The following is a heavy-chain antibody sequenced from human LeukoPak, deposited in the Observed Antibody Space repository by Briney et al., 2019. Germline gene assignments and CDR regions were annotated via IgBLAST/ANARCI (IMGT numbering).Heavy chain of an antibody. CDR3: ANEGRNWKYAYIY. CDR2: ISGSGDST. J-gene: IGHJ4*02. Sequence: QPGGSLRLSCAASGFTFSSYAMSWVRQAPGKGLEWVSAISGSGDSTYYADSVKGRFTISRDNSKSTLYLQMNSLRGEDTAVYYRANEGRNWKYAYIYWGQGTLVTVSS. CDR1: GFTFSSYA. D-gene: IGHD1-7*01. V-gene: IGHV3-23*01.